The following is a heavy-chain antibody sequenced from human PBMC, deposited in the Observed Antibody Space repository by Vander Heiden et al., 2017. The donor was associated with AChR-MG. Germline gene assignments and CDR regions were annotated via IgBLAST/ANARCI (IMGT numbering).Heavy chain of an antibody. D-gene: IGHD4-17*01. J-gene: IGHJ3*02. CDR3: ARSRGWGYGDYPRAFDI. CDR2: IYHSGST. V-gene: IGHV4-38-2*01. Sequence: QVQLQESCTRLVKPSDTPSLTCAVSGYSISSGYYWGWIRQPPGKGLEWIGSIYHSGSTYYNPSLKSRVTISVDTSKNQFSLKLSSVTAADTAVYYCARSRGWGYGDYPRAFDIWGQGTMVTVSS. CDR1: GYSISSGYY.